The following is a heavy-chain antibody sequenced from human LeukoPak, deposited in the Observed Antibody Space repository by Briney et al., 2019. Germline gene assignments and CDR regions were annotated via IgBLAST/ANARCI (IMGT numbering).Heavy chain of an antibody. CDR3: ARDRPNYYDSSGYYSSEY. CDR2: ISAYNGNT. CDR1: GYTCTSYG. D-gene: IGHD3-22*01. Sequence: ASVKVSCKASGYTCTSYGISWVRQAPGQGLEWMGWISAYNGNTNYAQKLQGRVTMTTDTSTSTAYMELRSLRSDDTAVYYCARDRPNYYDSSGYYSSEYWGQGTLVTVSS. J-gene: IGHJ4*02. V-gene: IGHV1-18*01.